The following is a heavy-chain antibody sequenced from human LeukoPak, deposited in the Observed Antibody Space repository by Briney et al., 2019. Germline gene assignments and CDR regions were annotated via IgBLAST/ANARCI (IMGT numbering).Heavy chain of an antibody. CDR1: GXTFSSFG. CDR3: ARDGTVTAGPFDP. V-gene: IGHV3-33*01. D-gene: IGHD4-11*01. CDR2: IWYDGSNK. J-gene: IGHJ5*02. Sequence: GGSLRLSCAAPGXTFSSFGMHWLRQAPDKGLEWVAFIWYDGSNKYYADSVKGRFTISRDNSKNTLYLQMNSLRAEDTAVYYCARDGTVTAGPFDPWGRGTLVTVSS.